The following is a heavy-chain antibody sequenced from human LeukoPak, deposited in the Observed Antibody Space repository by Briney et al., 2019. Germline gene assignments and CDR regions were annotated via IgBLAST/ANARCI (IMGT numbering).Heavy chain of an antibody. CDR1: GFTFSSFG. D-gene: IGHD6-13*01. Sequence: GGSLRLSCAASGFTFSSFGIHWVHQAPGKGLEWVAVIWSDGIKTYYGDSVKGRFTISRDTSSDTVYLQMNSLTAEDTAVYYCARDCDTNSRYSWFDPWGQGTLVTVSS. CDR2: IWSDGIKT. V-gene: IGHV3-33*01. J-gene: IGHJ5*02. CDR3: ARDCDTNSRYSWFDP.